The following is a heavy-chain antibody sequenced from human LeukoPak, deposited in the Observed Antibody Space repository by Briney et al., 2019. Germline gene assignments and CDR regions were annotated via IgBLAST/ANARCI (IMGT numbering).Heavy chain of an antibody. CDR1: GGSSSSHY. CDR3: TRARGYDYDY. Sequence: SETLSLTCSVSGGSSSSHYWSWIRQPAGKGLEWIGRMYTSGSTNYNPSLRSRVTMSLDTSKNQFSLKLSSVTAADTAVYYCTRARGYDYDYWGQGTLVTVSS. J-gene: IGHJ4*02. CDR2: MYTSGST. D-gene: IGHD5-12*01. V-gene: IGHV4-4*07.